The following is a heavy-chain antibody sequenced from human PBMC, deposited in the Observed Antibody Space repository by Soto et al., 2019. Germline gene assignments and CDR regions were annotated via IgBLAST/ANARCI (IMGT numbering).Heavy chain of an antibody. V-gene: IGHV3-74*01. CDR3: ARESSMGGHYYMDV. Sequence: GGSLRLSCVASGVPSSGYWMHWVRQAPGKGLVWVSRINPDGSSRNYADSVKGRFTVPRDNAKHTLSLQMNSLRAEDTAVYYCARESSMGGHYYMDVWGKGTTVTVSS. J-gene: IGHJ6*03. CDR1: GVPSSGYW. D-gene: IGHD2-2*01. CDR2: INPDGSSR.